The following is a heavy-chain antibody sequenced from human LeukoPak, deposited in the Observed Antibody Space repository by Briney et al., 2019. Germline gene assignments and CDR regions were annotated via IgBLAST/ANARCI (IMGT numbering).Heavy chain of an antibody. D-gene: IGHD6-13*01. Sequence: PSETLSLTCTVSGGSNSSYYWSWIRQPPGKGLEWIGYIYYSGSTNYNPSLKSRVTISVDTSKNQFSLKLSSVTAAGTAVYYCARVSSSWYRGNYYYYYYMDVWGKGTTVTVSS. J-gene: IGHJ6*03. CDR2: IYYSGST. CDR3: ARVSSSWYRGNYYYYYYMDV. CDR1: GGSNSSYY. V-gene: IGHV4-59*01.